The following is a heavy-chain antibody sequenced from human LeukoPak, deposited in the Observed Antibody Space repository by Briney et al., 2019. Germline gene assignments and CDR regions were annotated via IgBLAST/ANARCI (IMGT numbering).Heavy chain of an antibody. J-gene: IGHJ4*02. D-gene: IGHD6-13*01. Sequence: GGFLRLSCAASGFTFSSYAMSWVRQAPGKGLEWVSTINNSGGSTYYADSVKGRFTISRDNSKNTLYLQMNSLRAEDTAVYYCAKDRLSSSWYYFDYWGQGTLVTVSS. CDR3: AKDRLSSSWYYFDY. CDR1: GFTFSSYA. V-gene: IGHV3-23*01. CDR2: INNSGGST.